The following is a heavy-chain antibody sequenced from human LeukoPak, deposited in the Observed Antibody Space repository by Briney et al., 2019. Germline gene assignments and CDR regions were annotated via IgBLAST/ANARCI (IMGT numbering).Heavy chain of an antibody. CDR3: AELGITMIGGV. V-gene: IGHV3-48*04. Sequence: GGSLRLSCAASGFTFSSYSMNWVRQAPGKGLEWVSYISSSGSTIYYADSVKGRFTISRDNAKNLLYLQMNSLRAEDTAVYYCAELGITMIGGVWGKGTTVTISS. CDR1: GFTFSSYS. CDR2: ISSSGSTI. D-gene: IGHD3-10*02. J-gene: IGHJ6*04.